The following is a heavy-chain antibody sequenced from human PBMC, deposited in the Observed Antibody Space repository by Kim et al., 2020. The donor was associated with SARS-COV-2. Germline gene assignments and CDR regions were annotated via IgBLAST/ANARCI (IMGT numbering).Heavy chain of an antibody. J-gene: IGHJ6*02. D-gene: IGHD6-13*01. V-gene: IGHV3-11*06. Sequence: GRFTISRDNAKNSLYLQMNSLRAEDTAVYYCARDPGSSWYLYYYYYGMDVWGQGTTVTVSS. CDR3: ARDPGSSWYLYYYYYGMDV.